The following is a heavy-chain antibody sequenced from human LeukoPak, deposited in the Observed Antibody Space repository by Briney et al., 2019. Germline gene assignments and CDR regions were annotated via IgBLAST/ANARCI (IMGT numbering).Heavy chain of an antibody. CDR3: ARDGRGYGSGRTFDY. CDR1: GVSISSYY. Sequence: SETLSLTCTVSGVSISSYYWSWVRQPPGKGLEWVGSIYYSGSTYYNPSLKSRVTISVDTSKNQFSLKLSSVTAADTAVYYCARDGRGYGSGRTFDYWGQGTLVTVSS. J-gene: IGHJ4*02. V-gene: IGHV4-39*07. CDR2: IYYSGST. D-gene: IGHD3-10*01.